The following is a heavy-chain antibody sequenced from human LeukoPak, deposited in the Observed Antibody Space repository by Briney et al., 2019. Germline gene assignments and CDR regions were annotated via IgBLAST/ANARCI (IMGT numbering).Heavy chain of an antibody. V-gene: IGHV3-66*01. Sequence: TGGSLRLSCAVSGLTVSSTYMSWVRQAPGKGLEWVSVLYSGGNTYYADSVKGRFTISRDSSKNTLYLQMNSLRAEDTAVYYCARDIPELVIPWGQGTLVTVSS. D-gene: IGHD1-1*01. CDR3: ARDIPELVIP. CDR1: GLTVSSTY. CDR2: LYSGGNT. J-gene: IGHJ5*02.